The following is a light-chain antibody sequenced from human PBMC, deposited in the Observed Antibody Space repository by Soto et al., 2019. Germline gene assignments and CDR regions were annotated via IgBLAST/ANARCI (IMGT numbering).Light chain of an antibody. Sequence: SYELTQPPSVSVAPGQTARITCGGDNVGGKSVQWYQQKPGQAPVLVLYDARDRPSGIPERFSGSNSGNTATLTISRVEAGDEADFYCQVWDTTTDQYIFGSGTKLTVL. V-gene: IGLV3-21*02. CDR2: DAR. CDR3: QVWDTTTDQYI. J-gene: IGLJ1*01. CDR1: NVGGKS.